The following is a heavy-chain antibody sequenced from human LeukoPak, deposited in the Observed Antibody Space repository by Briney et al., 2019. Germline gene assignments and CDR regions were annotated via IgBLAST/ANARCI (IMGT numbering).Heavy chain of an antibody. CDR2: INAGNGNT. J-gene: IGHJ4*02. CDR1: GYTFTSYA. D-gene: IGHD6-19*01. Sequence: GASVKVSCKASGYTFTSYAMHWVRPAPGQRLDWMGWINAGNGNTKYSQKFQGRVTITRDTSASTAYMELSSLRSEDTAVYYCARRDSSGWYVFDYWGQGTLVTVSS. CDR3: ARRDSSGWYVFDY. V-gene: IGHV1-3*01.